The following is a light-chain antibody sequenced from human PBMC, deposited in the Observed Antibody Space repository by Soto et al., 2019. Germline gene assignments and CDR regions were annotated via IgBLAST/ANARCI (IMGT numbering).Light chain of an antibody. J-gene: IGKJ1*01. CDR3: QQYYSYSWT. Sequence: AIRMTQSPSSFSASTGDRVTITCRASQGISSYLAWYQQKPGKAPKLLIYAASTLQSGVPSRFSGSGSGTDFTLTISCLQSEEFATYYCQQYYSYSWTFGQGTKVDIK. CDR2: AAS. CDR1: QGISSY. V-gene: IGKV1-8*01.